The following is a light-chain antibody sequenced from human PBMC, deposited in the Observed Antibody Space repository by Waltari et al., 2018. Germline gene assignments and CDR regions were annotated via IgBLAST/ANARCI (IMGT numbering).Light chain of an antibody. Sequence: DIVMTQSPDSLAVSLGERATINCKSSQNILYSSNSKNYLAWYQHKPGQPPKLLFYWASTRESGVPDRFSGSGSGTDFTLTISSLQAEDVAVYYCQQYSTTPWTFGQGTKVEI. J-gene: IGKJ1*01. CDR2: WAS. V-gene: IGKV4-1*01. CDR1: QNILYSSNSKNY. CDR3: QQYSTTPWT.